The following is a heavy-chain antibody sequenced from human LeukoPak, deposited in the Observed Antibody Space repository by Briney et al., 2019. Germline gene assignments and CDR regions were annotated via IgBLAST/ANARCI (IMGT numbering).Heavy chain of an antibody. D-gene: IGHD2/OR15-2a*01. CDR3: ARGKTSQNIVTRKTYNWFDP. Sequence: PSETLSLTCAVYGGSLSGYYWSWIRQTPGKGLEWIGEINHSGSTNYNPSLKSRVTISVDTSKNQFSLKLSSVTAADTAVYYCARGKTSQNIVTRKTYNWFDPWGQGTLVTVSS. J-gene: IGHJ5*02. CDR1: GGSLSGYY. CDR2: INHSGST. V-gene: IGHV4-34*01.